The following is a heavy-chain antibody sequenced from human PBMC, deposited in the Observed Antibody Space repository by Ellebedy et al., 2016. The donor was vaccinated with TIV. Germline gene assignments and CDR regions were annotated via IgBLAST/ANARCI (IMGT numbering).Heavy chain of an antibody. V-gene: IGHV3-30-3*01. CDR2: ISYDGDNK. Sequence: GGSLRLSCAASGFTFSSYAMSWVRQAPGKGLEWVAYISYDGDNKYNADSVKGRFTISRDNAKNSLYLQMNSLRDEDTAVYYCARNWGSDYWGQGTLVTVSS. CDR3: ARNWGSDY. CDR1: GFTFSSYA. D-gene: IGHD7-27*01. J-gene: IGHJ4*02.